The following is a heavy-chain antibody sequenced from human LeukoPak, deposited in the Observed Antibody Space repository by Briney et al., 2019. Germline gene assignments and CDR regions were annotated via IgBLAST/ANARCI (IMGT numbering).Heavy chain of an antibody. D-gene: IGHD3-22*01. J-gene: IGHJ4*02. CDR2: IKSKTDGGTT. V-gene: IGHV3-15*01. CDR3: TREYYYDSSGCDY. Sequence: GGSLRLSCAASGFTFSNAWMSWVRQAPGKGLEWVGRIKSKTDGGTTDYAAPVKGRFTISRDDSKNTLYLQINSLKTEDTAVYYCTREYYYDSSGCDYWGQGTLVTVSS. CDR1: GFTFSNAW.